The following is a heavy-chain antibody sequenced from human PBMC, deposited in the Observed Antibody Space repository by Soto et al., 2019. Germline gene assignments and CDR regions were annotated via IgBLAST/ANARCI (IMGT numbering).Heavy chain of an antibody. CDR1: GGSISSGGYY. D-gene: IGHD3-10*01. V-gene: IGHV4-31*03. CDR3: ARDPDRLWWGYYYYGMDV. CDR2: IYYSGST. J-gene: IGHJ6*02. Sequence: SETLSLTCTVSGGSISSGGYYWSWIRQHPGKGLEWIGYIYYSGSTYYNPSLKSRVTISVDTSKNQFSLKLSSVTAADTAVYYCARDPDRLWWGYYYYGMDVWGQGTTVTVSS.